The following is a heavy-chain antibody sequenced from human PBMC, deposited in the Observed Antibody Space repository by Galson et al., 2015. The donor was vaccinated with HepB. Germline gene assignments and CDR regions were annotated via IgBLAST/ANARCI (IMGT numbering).Heavy chain of an antibody. CDR3: ARGYCISTSCYYYYGMDV. Sequence: QSGAEVKKPGESLRISCKGSGYSFTSYWNSWVRQMPGKGLEWMGRIDPSDSYTKYSPSFQGHVTISADKSISTAYLQWSSLKASDTAMYYCARGYCISTSCYYYYGMDVWGQGTTVTVSS. V-gene: IGHV5-10-1*01. J-gene: IGHJ6*02. CDR1: GYSFTSYW. CDR2: IDPSDSYT. D-gene: IGHD2-2*01.